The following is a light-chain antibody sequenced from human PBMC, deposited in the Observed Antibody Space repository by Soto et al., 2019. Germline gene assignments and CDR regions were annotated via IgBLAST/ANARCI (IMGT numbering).Light chain of an antibody. Sequence: EIVLTQSPDTLSLSPGERATLSFRAIQSVSASYLAWYQHKPGQAPRLLMYGASRRATGIPDRFSGSGSGTDFTLTISRLEPEDFVVYFCQQYGSSPLTFGGGTKVDI. J-gene: IGKJ4*01. CDR2: GAS. V-gene: IGKV3-20*01. CDR3: QQYGSSPLT. CDR1: QSVSASY.